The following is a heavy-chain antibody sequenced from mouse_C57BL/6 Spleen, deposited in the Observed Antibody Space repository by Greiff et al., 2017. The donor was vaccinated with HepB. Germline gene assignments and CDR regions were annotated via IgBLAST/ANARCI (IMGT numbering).Heavy chain of an antibody. Sequence: VQLQQPGAELVKPGASVKLSCKASGYTFTSYWMQWVKQRPGQGLEWIGEIDPSDSYTNYNQKFKGKATLTVDTSSSTAYMQLSSLTSEDSAVYYCARLEYWGQGTLVTVSA. J-gene: IGHJ3*01. V-gene: IGHV1-50*01. CDR1: GYTFTSYW. CDR2: IDPSDSYT. CDR3: ARLEY.